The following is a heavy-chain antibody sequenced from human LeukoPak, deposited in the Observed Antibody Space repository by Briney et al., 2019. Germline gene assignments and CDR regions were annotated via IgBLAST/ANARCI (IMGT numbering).Heavy chain of an antibody. Sequence: GGSLRLSCAASGFTFSSYSMNWVRQAPRKGLEWVSYISSSSSTIYYADSVKGRFTISRDNAKNSLYLQMNSLRAEDTAVYYCARDSEYQLLDYWGQGTLVTVSS. CDR1: GFTFSSYS. CDR3: ARDSEYQLLDY. CDR2: ISSSSSTI. V-gene: IGHV3-48*01. D-gene: IGHD2-2*01. J-gene: IGHJ4*02.